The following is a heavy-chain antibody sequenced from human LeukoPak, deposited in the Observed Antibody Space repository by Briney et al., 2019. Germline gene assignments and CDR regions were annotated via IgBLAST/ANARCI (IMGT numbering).Heavy chain of an antibody. Sequence: GALRLSCAASGFTFNTYSLDWVRQAPGKGLEWVSSISHNSNYIYYADSVKGRFTVSRDNAKNSLFLQMNSLRAEDTAVYYCARGVENWGQGTLVTVS. V-gene: IGHV3-21*01. CDR1: GFTFNTYS. J-gene: IGHJ4*02. CDR2: ISHNSNYI. CDR3: ARGVEN.